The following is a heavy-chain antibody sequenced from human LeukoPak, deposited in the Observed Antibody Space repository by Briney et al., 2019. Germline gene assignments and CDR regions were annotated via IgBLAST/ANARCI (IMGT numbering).Heavy chain of an antibody. CDR1: GFSSSNYA. V-gene: IGHV3-23*01. CDR3: AFDWGFDY. J-gene: IGHJ4*02. Sequence: GGSLRLSCAVSGFSSSNYAMSWVRQAPGKGLEWVSSITSSGDDTFYAASVKGRFPISRDNTWDTVFLQMNSLKVDDTAVYYCAFDWGFDYWGQGTLVTVSS. CDR2: ITSSGDDT. D-gene: IGHD3-16*01.